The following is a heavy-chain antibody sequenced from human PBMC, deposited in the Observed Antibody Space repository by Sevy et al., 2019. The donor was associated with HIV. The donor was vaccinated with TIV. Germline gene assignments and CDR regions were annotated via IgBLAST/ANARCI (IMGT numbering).Heavy chain of an antibody. V-gene: IGHV3-33*01. Sequence: GGSLRLSCAASGFTFSSYGMHWVRQAPGKGLEWVAVIWYDGSNKYYADSVKGRFTISRDNSKNTLYLQMNSLRAEDTAVYYCARGRGYEGGYFDYWGQGTLVTVSS. CDR1: GFTFSSYG. J-gene: IGHJ4*02. CDR2: IWYDGSNK. CDR3: ARGRGYEGGYFDY. D-gene: IGHD5-12*01.